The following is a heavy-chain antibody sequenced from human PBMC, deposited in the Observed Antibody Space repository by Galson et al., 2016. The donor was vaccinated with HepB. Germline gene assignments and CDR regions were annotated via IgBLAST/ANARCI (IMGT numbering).Heavy chain of an antibody. CDR3: VKRIFWGFDS. CDR2: INYNGVTT. V-gene: IGHV3-23*01. Sequence: SLRLSCAASGFTFSTHDMNWVRQAPGKGLEWVSVINYNGVTTYYADSVKGRFTISRDNSRDTLSLQMNSLRAEDTAVYYCVKRIFWGFDSWGQGPLVTASS. D-gene: IGHD3-16*01. CDR1: GFTFSTHD. J-gene: IGHJ5*01.